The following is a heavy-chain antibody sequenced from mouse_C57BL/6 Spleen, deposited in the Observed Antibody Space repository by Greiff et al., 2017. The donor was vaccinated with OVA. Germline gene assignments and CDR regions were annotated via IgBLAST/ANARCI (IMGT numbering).Heavy chain of an antibody. CDR2: IHPNSGST. CDR3: ACYDEGGYAMDY. J-gene: IGHJ4*01. V-gene: IGHV1-64*01. CDR1: GYTFTSYW. Sequence: VQLQQPGAELVKPGASVKLSCKASGYTFTSYWMHWVKQRPGQGLEWIGMIHPNSGSTNYNEKFKSKATLTVDKSSSTAYMQLSSLTSEDSAVYYCACYDEGGYAMDYWGQGTSVTVSS. D-gene: IGHD2-12*01.